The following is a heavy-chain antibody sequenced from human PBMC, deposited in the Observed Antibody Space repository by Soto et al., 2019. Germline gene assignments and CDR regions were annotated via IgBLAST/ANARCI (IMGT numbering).Heavy chain of an antibody. CDR2: TRQDGGQS. Sequence: PGGSLRLSCDAAGFTLSSYWMSWIRQAAGKGLEWVANTRQDGGQSYLVDSLKGRFTISRDNSKNTLYLQMNSRRAEDTAVYYCAKDRTELPPSSYYYYGMDVWGQGTTVTVSS. CDR3: AKDRTELPPSSYYYYGMDV. V-gene: IGHV3-7*01. J-gene: IGHJ6*02. CDR1: GFTLSSYW. D-gene: IGHD1-7*01.